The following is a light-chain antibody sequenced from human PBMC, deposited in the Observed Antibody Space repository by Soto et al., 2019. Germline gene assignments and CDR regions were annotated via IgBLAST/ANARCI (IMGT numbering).Light chain of an antibody. CDR1: SSDVGGSNS. CDR3: CSYAGSYTLL. J-gene: IGLJ2*01. CDR2: DVT. V-gene: IGLV2-11*01. Sequence: QSALTQPRSVSGSPGQSVTISCTGTSSDVGGSNSVSWYQQHPGKTPKLMIYDVTKRPSGVPDRFSGSKSGNTASLTISGLQAEDEADYYCCSYAGSYTLLFGGGTKVTVL.